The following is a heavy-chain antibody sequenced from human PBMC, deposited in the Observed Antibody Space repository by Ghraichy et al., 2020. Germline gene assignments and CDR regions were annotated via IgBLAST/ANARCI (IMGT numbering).Heavy chain of an antibody. D-gene: IGHD6-13*01. CDR1: GGSFSGYY. V-gene: IGHV4-34*01. CDR2: INHSGST. CDR3: ARKGQLGLHR. J-gene: IGHJ5*02. Sequence: SETLSLTCAVYGGSFSGYYWSWIRQPPGKGLEWIGEINHSGSTNYNPSLKSRVTISVDTSKNQFSLKLSSVTAADTAVYYCARKGQLGLHRWGQGTLVTVSS.